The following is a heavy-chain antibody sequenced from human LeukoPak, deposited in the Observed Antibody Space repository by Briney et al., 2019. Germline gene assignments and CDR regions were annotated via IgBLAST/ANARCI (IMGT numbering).Heavy chain of an antibody. J-gene: IGHJ3*02. V-gene: IGHV3-21*04. CDR2: ISSSSSYI. CDR1: GFTFSSYS. CDR3: ARTTYYDILTGYGAAFDI. Sequence: GGSLRLSCAASGFTFSSYSMNWVRQAPGKGLEWVSSISSSSSYIYYADSVKGRFTISRDNAKNSLYLQMNSLRAEDTAVYYCARTTYYDILTGYGAAFDIWGQGTMVTVSS. D-gene: IGHD3-9*01.